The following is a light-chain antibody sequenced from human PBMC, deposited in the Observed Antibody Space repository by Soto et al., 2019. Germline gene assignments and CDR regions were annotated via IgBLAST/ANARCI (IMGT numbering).Light chain of an antibody. V-gene: IGKV3D-15*01. CDR1: QSVGAS. J-gene: IGKJ5*01. Sequence: EIVLTQSPDFLSVSPGARASLSCRASQSVGASLAWYQQKPGQAPRLLFYRISTRATGIPARFSGSGSGTEFTLTINSLQSEDFAVYYCQQHYQWPITFGQGTRLEIK. CDR3: QQHYQWPIT. CDR2: RIS.